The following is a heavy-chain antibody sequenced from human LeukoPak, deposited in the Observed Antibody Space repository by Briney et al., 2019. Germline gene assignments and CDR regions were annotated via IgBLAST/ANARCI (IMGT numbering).Heavy chain of an antibody. D-gene: IGHD1-26*01. V-gene: IGHV3-30*03. Sequence: GGSLRLSCAASGFTFSSYGMHWVRQAPGKGLEWVAVISYDGSNKYYADSVKGRFTISRDNSKNTLYLQMNSLRAEDTAVYFCARVHIHTSGSYYPVDYWGQGTLVTVSS. CDR2: ISYDGSNK. CDR3: ARVHIHTSGSYYPVDY. CDR1: GFTFSSYG. J-gene: IGHJ4*02.